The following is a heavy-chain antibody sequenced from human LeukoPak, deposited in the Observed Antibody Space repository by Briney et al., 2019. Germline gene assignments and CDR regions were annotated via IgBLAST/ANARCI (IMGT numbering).Heavy chain of an antibody. J-gene: IGHJ4*02. CDR3: VRMRGPERRHCFDY. CDR2: INGRGDDS. CDR1: GFTVSSNY. V-gene: IGHV3-53*01. Sequence: GGSLRLSCAASGFTVSSNYMSWVRQAPGKGLEWISTINGRGDDSFHADSVKGRFTISRDTSKNTLYLHMSSLRAADTAMYFCVRMRGPERRHCFDYWSQGALLIVSS. D-gene: IGHD1-1*01.